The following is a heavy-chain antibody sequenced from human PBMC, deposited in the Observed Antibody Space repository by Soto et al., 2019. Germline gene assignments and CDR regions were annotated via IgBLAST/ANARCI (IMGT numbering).Heavy chain of an antibody. CDR3: AKSRVSGNNGMDV. D-gene: IGHD3-10*01. Sequence: QVQLVESGGGVVQPGRSLRLSCAASGFTFSSYGMHWVRQAPGKGLEWVAVISYDGSNKYYAGSVKGRFTISRDNSKNMLYLQMSSLRAEDTAVYYCAKSRVSGNNGMDVWGQGTTVTVSS. CDR2: ISYDGSNK. V-gene: IGHV3-30*18. CDR1: GFTFSSYG. J-gene: IGHJ6*02.